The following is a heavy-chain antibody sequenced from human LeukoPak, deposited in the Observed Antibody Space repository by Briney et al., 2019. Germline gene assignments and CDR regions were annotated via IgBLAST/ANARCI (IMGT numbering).Heavy chain of an antibody. CDR3: ARDDCSSISCYHNWFDP. CDR1: GFTFSSYW. CDR2: IKQDGSEK. J-gene: IGHJ5*02. D-gene: IGHD2-2*01. V-gene: IGHV3-7*01. Sequence: GGSLRLSCAASGFTFSSYWMSWVRQAPGKGLEWVANIKQDGSEKYYVDSVKGRFTISRDNAKNSLYLQMKSLRAEDTAVYYCARDDCSSISCYHNWFDPWGQGTLVTVSS.